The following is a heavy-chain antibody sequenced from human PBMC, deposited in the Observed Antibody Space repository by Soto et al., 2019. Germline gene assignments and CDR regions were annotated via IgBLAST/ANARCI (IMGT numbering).Heavy chain of an antibody. CDR3: AREGSGYNL. CDR1: GCSFSSFG. J-gene: IGHJ1*01. CDR2: IIPVFGRP. V-gene: IGHV1-69*13. Sequence: SVNVSCKASGCSFSSFGISWVRQAPGQGLEWMGGIIPVFGRPNYAQRFRGRLTITADESTNTVYLELIDLRSEDTAVYYCAREGSGYNLWGQGTQVTVSS. D-gene: IGHD5-12*01.